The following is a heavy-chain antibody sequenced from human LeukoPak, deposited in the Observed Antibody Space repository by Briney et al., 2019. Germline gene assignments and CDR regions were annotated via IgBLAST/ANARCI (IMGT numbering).Heavy chain of an antibody. J-gene: IGHJ4*02. CDR2: IIPILGIA. CDR3: ARVEGYYGSGSYYGY. Sequence: SVKVSCKASGGTFSSYAISWARQAPGQGLEWMGRIIPILGIANYAQKFQGRVTITADKSTSTAYMELSSLRSEDTAVYYCARVEGYYGSGSYYGYWGQGTLVTVSS. D-gene: IGHD3-10*01. CDR1: GGTFSSYA. V-gene: IGHV1-69*04.